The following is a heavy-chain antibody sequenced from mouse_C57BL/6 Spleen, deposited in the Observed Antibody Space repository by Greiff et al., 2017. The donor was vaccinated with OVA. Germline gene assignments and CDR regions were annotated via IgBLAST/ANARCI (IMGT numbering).Heavy chain of an antibody. V-gene: IGHV1-81*01. CDR3: ARVEVLGGYFDY. D-gene: IGHD3-3*01. Sequence: VKLQESGAELARPGASVKLSCKASGYTFTSYGISWVKQRTGQGLEWIGEIYPRSGNTYYNEKFKGKATLTADKSSSTAYMELRSLTSEDSAVYCCARVEVLGGYFDYWGQGTTLTVSS. CDR2: IYPRSGNT. J-gene: IGHJ2*01. CDR1: GYTFTSYG.